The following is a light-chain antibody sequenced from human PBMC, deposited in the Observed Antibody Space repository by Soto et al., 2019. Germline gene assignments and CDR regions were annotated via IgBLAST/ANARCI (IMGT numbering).Light chain of an antibody. J-gene: IGLJ2*01. V-gene: IGLV2-14*03. CDR1: SNDIGRYKY. Sequence: QSAPTQPASVSGSPGQSITISCTGTSNDIGRYKYVSWYQQHPGQAPKLIIFDVSNRPSGVSNRFSGSKSVNTASLIISGLQAEDEADYYCSSYTTSSTLLFGGGTKLTVL. CDR3: SSYTTSSTLL. CDR2: DVS.